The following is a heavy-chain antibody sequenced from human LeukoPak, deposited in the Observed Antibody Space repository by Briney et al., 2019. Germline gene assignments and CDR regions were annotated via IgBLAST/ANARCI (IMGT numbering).Heavy chain of an antibody. D-gene: IGHD6-13*01. J-gene: IGHJ4*02. V-gene: IGHV1-8*02. CDR1: GYTFTGYY. Sequence: GASVKVSCKASGYTFTGYYMHWVRQATGQGLEWMGWMNPNSGNTGYAQKFQGRVTMTRNTSISTAYMELSSLRSEDTAVYYCARASSSWYTLWGQGTLVTVSS. CDR2: MNPNSGNT. CDR3: ARASSSWYTL.